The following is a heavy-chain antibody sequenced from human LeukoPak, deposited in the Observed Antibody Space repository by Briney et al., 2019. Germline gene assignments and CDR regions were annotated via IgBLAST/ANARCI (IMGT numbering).Heavy chain of an antibody. CDR1: GYSFSNYW. CDR3: ASARRIHDSSGWYMDGWGPNDAFDI. J-gene: IGHJ3*02. V-gene: IGHV5-51*01. Sequence: GESLKISCKGSGYSFSNYWIAWVRQMPGKGLEWMGIIYPGDSDIRYSPSFQGQVTISADKSISTAYLQWSSLKASDTAMYYCASARRIHDSSGWYMDGWGPNDAFDIWGQGTMVTVSS. D-gene: IGHD6-19*01. CDR2: IYPGDSDI.